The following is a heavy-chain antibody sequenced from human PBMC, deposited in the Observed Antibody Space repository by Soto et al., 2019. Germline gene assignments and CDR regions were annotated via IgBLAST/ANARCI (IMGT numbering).Heavy chain of an antibody. CDR3: ARATLAAAKPQFDY. CDR1: GVSINDYY. Sequence: SETLSLTCTVSGVSINDYYWTLIRQPPGKGLEWIGYLFYTGSTNYNPSLKSLVTISGDTSKNQFSLKLYSITPADTAVYYCARATLAAAKPQFDYWGQGILVTV. CDR2: LFYTGST. J-gene: IGHJ4*02. D-gene: IGHD6-13*01. V-gene: IGHV4-59*13.